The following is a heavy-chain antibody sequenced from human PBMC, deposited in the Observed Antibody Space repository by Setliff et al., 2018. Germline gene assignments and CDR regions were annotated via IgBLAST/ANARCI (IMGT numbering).Heavy chain of an antibody. CDR2: INPSGTT. V-gene: IGHV4-34*01. D-gene: IGHD3-22*01. CDR1: GGPFSDYY. Sequence: PSETLSLTCTFYGGPFSDYYWGWVRQTPGKGLEWIAEINPSGTTNYIPSLKSRLTISVDTSKRQFSLKLNSVTAADTAVYYCRVWVTMIEVDSWAQGTLVTVSS. CDR3: RVWVTMIEVDS. J-gene: IGHJ4*02.